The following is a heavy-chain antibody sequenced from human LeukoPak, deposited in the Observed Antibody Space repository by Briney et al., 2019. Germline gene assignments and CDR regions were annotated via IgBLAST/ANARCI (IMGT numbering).Heavy chain of an antibody. Sequence: ASVKVSCKASGYTFTGYYMHWVRQAPGQGLEWMGWINPNSGGTNYAQKFQGRVTMTRDTSISTAYMELSRLRSDDTAVYYCARDSRYFDWLSESYYFDYWGQGTLVTVSS. D-gene: IGHD3-9*01. CDR2: INPNSGGT. CDR3: ARDSRYFDWLSESYYFDY. V-gene: IGHV1-2*02. CDR1: GYTFTGYY. J-gene: IGHJ4*02.